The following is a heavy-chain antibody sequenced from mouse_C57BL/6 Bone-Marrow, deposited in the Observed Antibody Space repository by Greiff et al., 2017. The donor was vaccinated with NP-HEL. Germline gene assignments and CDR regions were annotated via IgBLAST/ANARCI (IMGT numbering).Heavy chain of an antibody. V-gene: IGHV1-9*01. CDR1: GYTFTGYW. CDR3: ARRGISFITTVPAWFAY. J-gene: IGHJ3*01. CDR2: ILPGSGST. Sequence: QVQLQQSGAELMKPGASVKLSCKATGYTFTGYWIEWVKQRPGHGLEWIGEILPGSGSTNYNEKFKGKATFTADTSSNTAYMQLSSLTTEDSAIYYCARRGISFITTVPAWFAYWGQGTLVTVSA. D-gene: IGHD1-1*01.